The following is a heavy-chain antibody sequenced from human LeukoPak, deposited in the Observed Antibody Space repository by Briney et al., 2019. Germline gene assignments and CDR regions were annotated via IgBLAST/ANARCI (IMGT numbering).Heavy chain of an antibody. CDR2: IKQDGGEK. CDR3: AKDKYCSGGSCYSDY. CDR1: GFSFSNYW. J-gene: IGHJ4*02. Sequence: PGGSLRLSCAASGFSFSNYWMTWVRQAPGKGLEWVASIKQDGGEKHYADSVKGRFTISRDNSKNTLYLQMNSLRAEDTAVYYCAKDKYCSGGSCYSDYWGQGTLVTVSS. V-gene: IGHV3-7*03. D-gene: IGHD2-15*01.